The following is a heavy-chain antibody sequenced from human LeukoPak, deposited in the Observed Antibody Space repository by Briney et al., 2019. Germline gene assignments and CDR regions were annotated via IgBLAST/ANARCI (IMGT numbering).Heavy chain of an antibody. Sequence: GGSLRLSCAASGFSFGGFSMSWVRQTPGKGLEWVTYMHEHGREIFYADSVKGRFTISRDNSKNTLYLQMNSLRAEDTAVYYCAKDGWFDPWGQGTLVTVSS. J-gene: IGHJ5*02. CDR1: GFSFGGFS. CDR2: MHEHGREI. V-gene: IGHV3-7*01. CDR3: AKDGWFDP.